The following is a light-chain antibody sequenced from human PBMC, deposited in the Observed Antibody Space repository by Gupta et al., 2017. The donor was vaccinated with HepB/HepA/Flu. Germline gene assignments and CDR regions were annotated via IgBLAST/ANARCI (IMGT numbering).Light chain of an antibody. CDR2: KAS. Sequence: DIQMTQSPSTLSASVGDRVTITCRASQSISNCLAWYQQKPGKAPKVLIYKASNLESGVPSRFSGSGSGTEFSLTISSLQSDDFATYYCQQYNGTFGQGTKVEIK. J-gene: IGKJ1*01. CDR3: QQYNGT. CDR1: QSISNC. V-gene: IGKV1-5*03.